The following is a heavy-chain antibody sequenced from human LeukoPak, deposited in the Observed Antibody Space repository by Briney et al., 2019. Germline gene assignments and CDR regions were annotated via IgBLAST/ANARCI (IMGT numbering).Heavy chain of an antibody. D-gene: IGHD6-19*01. Sequence: AGGSLRLSCAASGFSFSSSALSWVRQAPGKGPEWVSAISGSGGTTYYADSVKGRFTISRDNSKNTLFLQMKSPRAEDTAVYYCAKGYSSGWATFDYWGQGTLVTVSS. CDR2: ISGSGGTT. CDR3: AKGYSSGWATFDY. CDR1: GFSFSSSA. J-gene: IGHJ4*02. V-gene: IGHV3-23*01.